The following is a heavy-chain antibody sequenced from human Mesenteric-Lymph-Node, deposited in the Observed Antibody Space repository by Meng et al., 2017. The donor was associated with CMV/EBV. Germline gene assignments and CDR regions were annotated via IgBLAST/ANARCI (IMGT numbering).Heavy chain of an antibody. CDR1: GGSIISNPYY. CDR3: ARTPIGGRDLDY. V-gene: IGHV4-39*07. D-gene: IGHD3-16*01. J-gene: IGHJ4*02. Sequence: SETLSLTCKVTGGSIISNPYYWGWIRQPPGKGLEWIGSIYNTGTAYYNPSLKSRVTMSIDTSKNQFSLKLNAVTAADTAVYYCARTPIGGRDLDYWGQGTLVTVSS. CDR2: IYNTGTA.